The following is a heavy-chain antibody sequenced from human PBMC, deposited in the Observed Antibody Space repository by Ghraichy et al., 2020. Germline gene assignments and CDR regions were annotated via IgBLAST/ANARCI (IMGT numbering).Heavy chain of an antibody. J-gene: IGHJ4*02. D-gene: IGHD6-19*01. Sequence: LSLTCAASGFTFSSYEMNWVRQAPGKGLEWVSYISSSGSTIYYADSVKGRFTISRDNAKNSLYLQMNSLRAEDTAVYYCARDLTHYSSGWYAPYFDYWGQGTLVTVSS. CDR1: GFTFSSYE. CDR2: ISSSGSTI. CDR3: ARDLTHYSSGWYAPYFDY. V-gene: IGHV3-48*03.